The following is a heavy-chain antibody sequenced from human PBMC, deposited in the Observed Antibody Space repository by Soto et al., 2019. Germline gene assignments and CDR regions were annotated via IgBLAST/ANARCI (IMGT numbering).Heavy chain of an antibody. D-gene: IGHD3-22*01. CDR1: GFTFSSYS. J-gene: IGHJ4*02. Sequence: EVQLVESGGGLVQPGGSLRLSCAASGFTFSSYSMIWVRQAPGKGLEWVSYISRSSSTIYYADSVKGRLTISRDNAKNSLYLQMNSLRDEDTAMYYCARGGSSGYRFFAYWGQGTLVTVSS. V-gene: IGHV3-48*02. CDR2: ISRSSSTI. CDR3: ARGGSSGYRFFAY.